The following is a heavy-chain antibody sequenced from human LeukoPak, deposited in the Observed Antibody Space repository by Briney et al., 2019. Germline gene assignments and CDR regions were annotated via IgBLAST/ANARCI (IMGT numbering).Heavy chain of an antibody. V-gene: IGHV1-46*01. D-gene: IGHD1-1*01. CDR1: GYTFTSYY. Sequence: ASVTVSCTASGYTFTSYYMHWVRQAPGQGLEWMGIINPSGGSTSYAQKFQGRVTMTRDTSTSTVYMELSSLRSEDTAVYYCAREGSGTTNDYWGQGTLVTVSS. CDR3: AREGSGTTNDY. CDR2: INPSGGST. J-gene: IGHJ4*02.